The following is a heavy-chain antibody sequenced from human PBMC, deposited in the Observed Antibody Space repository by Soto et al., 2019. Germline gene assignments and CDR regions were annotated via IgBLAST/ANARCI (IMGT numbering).Heavy chain of an antibody. Sequence: EVQLLASGGCLVQPGGSLRLSCAASGFTFSSYAMSWVRQAPGKGLEWVSAISGSGGSTYYADSVKGRFTISRDNSKNTLYLQMNSLRAEDTAVYYCAKVSPEENYCSSTSCYPPGYYYGMDVWGQGTTVTVSS. CDR3: AKVSPEENYCSSTSCYPPGYYYGMDV. CDR1: GFTFSSYA. D-gene: IGHD2-2*01. V-gene: IGHV3-23*01. CDR2: ISGSGGST. J-gene: IGHJ6*02.